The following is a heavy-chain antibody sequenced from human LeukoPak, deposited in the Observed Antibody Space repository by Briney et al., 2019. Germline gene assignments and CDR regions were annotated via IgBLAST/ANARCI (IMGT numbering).Heavy chain of an antibody. D-gene: IGHD4-23*01. V-gene: IGHV3-48*03. Sequence: AGGSLRLSCAASGFTFSSYEMNWVRQAPGKGLEWVSYISVDGSSIYYTDSVKGRFTTSRDNARNSLYLHMNSLRAEDTAVYYCARARWVKRGTFDYWGQGTLVTVSS. J-gene: IGHJ4*02. CDR3: ARARWVKRGTFDY. CDR1: GFTFSSYE. CDR2: ISVDGSSI.